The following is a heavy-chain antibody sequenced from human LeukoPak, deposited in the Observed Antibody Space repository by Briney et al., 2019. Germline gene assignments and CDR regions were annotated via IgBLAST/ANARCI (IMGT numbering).Heavy chain of an antibody. CDR2: IWYDGSNK. J-gene: IGHJ4*02. CDR1: GFTFSSYG. V-gene: IGHV3-33*08. Sequence: GGSLRLSCAASGFTFSSYGIHWVRQAPGKGLEWVAVIWYDGSNKYYAASVKGRFTISRDNSKNTLYLQMNSLRAEDTAVYYCAREKLTAAGTGFDYWGQGTLVTVSS. D-gene: IGHD6-13*01. CDR3: AREKLTAAGTGFDY.